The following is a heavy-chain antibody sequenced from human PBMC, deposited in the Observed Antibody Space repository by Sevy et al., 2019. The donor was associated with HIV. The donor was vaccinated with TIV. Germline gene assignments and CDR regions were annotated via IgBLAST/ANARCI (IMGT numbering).Heavy chain of an antibody. CDR1: GGTFSSYA. J-gene: IGHJ6*02. CDR3: KGGAGKIADDDTRTTYKELSSLRTEDTTAEYSARSSWRGGDASSVNNYYYGMDV. V-gene: IGHV1-69*13. Sequence: ASVKVSCKASGGTFSSYAISWVRQAPGQGLEWMGGIIPIFGTANYAQKFQGRVTITADESTSTAYMELSSLRSGETTAGREKGGAGKIADDDTRTTYKELSSLRTEDTTAEYSARSSWRGGDASSVNNYYYGMDVWGQGTTVTVSS. CDR2: IIPIFGTA. D-gene: IGHD7-27*01.